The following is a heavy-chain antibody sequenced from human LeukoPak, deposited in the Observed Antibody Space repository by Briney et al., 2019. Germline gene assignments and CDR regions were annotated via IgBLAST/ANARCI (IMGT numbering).Heavy chain of an antibody. Sequence: SETLSLTCAVYGGSFSGYYWSWIRQPPGKGLEWIGEINHSGSNNYHPSLRSRATISVDTSKNQVSLKLGSVTAADTAVYYCARGQFRQLWLKAHCGGDCYSGLDYWGQGTLVTVSS. CDR3: ARGQFRQLWLKAHCGGDCYSGLDY. J-gene: IGHJ4*02. D-gene: IGHD2-21*02. CDR1: GGSFSGYY. V-gene: IGHV4-34*01. CDR2: INHSGSN.